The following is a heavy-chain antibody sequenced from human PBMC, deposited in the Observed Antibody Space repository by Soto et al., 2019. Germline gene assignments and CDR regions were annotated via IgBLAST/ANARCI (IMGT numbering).Heavy chain of an antibody. D-gene: IGHD3-16*01. Sequence: ASVKVSCKAPGYTFTSYYMHWVRQAPGQGLEWMGIINPSGGSTSYAPKFQGRLTMTRDTSTTTVYMELSSLRSEDTAVYYCARDLITGGTHLDFWGQGTLVTVSS. J-gene: IGHJ4*02. CDR3: ARDLITGGTHLDF. V-gene: IGHV1-46*01. CDR2: INPSGGST. CDR1: GYTFTSYY.